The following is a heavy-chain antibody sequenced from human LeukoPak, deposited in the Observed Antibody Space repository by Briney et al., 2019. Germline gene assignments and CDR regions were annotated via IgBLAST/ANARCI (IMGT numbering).Heavy chain of an antibody. J-gene: IGHJ4*02. V-gene: IGHV3-30*02. CDR2: IRYDGSNK. CDR3: AKDWSTVTTWGDYFDY. D-gene: IGHD4-17*01. CDR1: GFTFSSYG. Sequence: SGGSLRLSCAASGFTFSSYGMHWVRQAPGKGLEWVAFIRYDGSNKYYADSVKGRFTISRDNSKNTLYLQMNSLRAGDTAVYYCAKDWSTVTTWGDYFDYWGQGTLVTVSS.